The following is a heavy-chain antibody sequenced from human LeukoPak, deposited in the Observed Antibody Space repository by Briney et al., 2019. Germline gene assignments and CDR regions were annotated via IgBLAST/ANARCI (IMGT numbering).Heavy chain of an antibody. CDR2: ISGSGGST. Sequence: GGSLRPSCAPSGFTFTSYAMSGVRQAPGKGLEWVSAISGSGGSTYYADSVKGRFTISRDNSKNTLYLQMNSLRAEDTAVYYCAKVVAAAGTDWFDPWGQGTLVTVSS. CDR3: AKVVAAAGTDWFDP. D-gene: IGHD6-13*01. J-gene: IGHJ5*02. CDR1: GFTFTSYA. V-gene: IGHV3-23*01.